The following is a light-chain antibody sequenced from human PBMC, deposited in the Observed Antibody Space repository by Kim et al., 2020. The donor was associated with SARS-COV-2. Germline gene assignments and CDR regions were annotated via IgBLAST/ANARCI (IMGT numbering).Light chain of an antibody. CDR3: QQYQQYPIT. V-gene: IGKV1-5*03. Sequence: ASVVDRVTITCLASQGVDRWLGWYQQQPGKSANLLVCLTSHLGSEVPSRFSGSGSGTEFTLTISSLQPEDFATYYCQQYQQYPITFGQGTRLEIK. CDR2: LTS. J-gene: IGKJ5*01. CDR1: QGVDRW.